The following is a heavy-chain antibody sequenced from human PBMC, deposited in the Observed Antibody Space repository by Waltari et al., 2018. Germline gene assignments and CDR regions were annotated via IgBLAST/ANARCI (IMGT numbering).Heavy chain of an antibody. J-gene: IGHJ4*02. D-gene: IGHD3-3*01. Sequence: QVQLVQSGSEVKKPGASVKVSCNASGYTLTSYWLRLVRQAPGQGLEWMGWISAYNGNTNYAQKLQGRVTMTTDTSTSTAYMELRSLRSDDTAVYYCARTDFGVVTTYSFDYWGQGTLVTVSS. V-gene: IGHV1-18*01. CDR1: GYTLTSYW. CDR3: ARTDFGVVTTYSFDY. CDR2: ISAYNGNT.